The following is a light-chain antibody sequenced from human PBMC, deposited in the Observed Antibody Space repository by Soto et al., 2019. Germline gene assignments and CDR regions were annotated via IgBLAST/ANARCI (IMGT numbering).Light chain of an antibody. J-gene: IGLJ3*02. CDR1: SSNIEDNY. Sequence: QSVLTQPPSVSAAPGQKVTISCYGSSSNIEDNYVSWYQQLPGTAPKLLIYEDNRRPSGIPDRFSGSKSGTSATLGITGLQTGDEADYYCGTWDNSLSGGVFGGGTKVTVL. CDR3: GTWDNSLSGGV. CDR2: EDN. V-gene: IGLV1-51*02.